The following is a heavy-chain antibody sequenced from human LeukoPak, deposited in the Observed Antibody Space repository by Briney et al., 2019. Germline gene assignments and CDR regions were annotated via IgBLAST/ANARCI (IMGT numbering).Heavy chain of an antibody. Sequence: SETLSLTCTVSGDSISSGDYYWSWIRQPAGKGLEWIVRISSSGSTNYNPSLKSRITISVDTSKNQFSLTLSSVTAADTAVYFCARGPYSYHSSGAFDIWGQGTMVTVSS. CDR3: ARGPYSYHSSGAFDI. V-gene: IGHV4-61*02. CDR2: ISSSGST. CDR1: GDSISSGDYY. J-gene: IGHJ3*02. D-gene: IGHD3-22*01.